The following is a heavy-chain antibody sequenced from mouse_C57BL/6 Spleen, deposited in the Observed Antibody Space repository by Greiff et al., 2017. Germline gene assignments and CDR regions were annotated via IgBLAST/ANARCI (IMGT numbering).Heavy chain of an antibody. CDR3: AIGYDGYSPYAMYY. Sequence: QVQLQQPGAELVKPGASVKVSCKASGYTFTSYWMHWVKQRPGQGLEWIGRIHPSDSDTNYNQKFKGKATLTVDKSSSTAYMQLSSLTSEDSAVYYCAIGYDGYSPYAMYYWGQGTSVTVSS. CDR2: IHPSDSDT. D-gene: IGHD2-3*01. CDR1: GYTFTSYW. V-gene: IGHV1-74*01. J-gene: IGHJ4*01.